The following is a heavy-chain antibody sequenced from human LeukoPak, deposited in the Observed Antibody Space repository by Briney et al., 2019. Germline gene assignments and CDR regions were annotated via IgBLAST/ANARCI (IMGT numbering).Heavy chain of an antibody. V-gene: IGHV4-34*01. Sequence: SSETLSLTCAVYGGSFSGYYWSWIRQPPGKGLEWIGEINHSGSTNYNPSLKSRVTISVDTSKNQFSLKLSSVTAADTAVYYCARLYCSGGSCYHYYYGMDVWGQGTTVTVSS. J-gene: IGHJ6*02. D-gene: IGHD2-15*01. CDR2: INHSGST. CDR1: GGSFSGYY. CDR3: ARLYCSGGSCYHYYYGMDV.